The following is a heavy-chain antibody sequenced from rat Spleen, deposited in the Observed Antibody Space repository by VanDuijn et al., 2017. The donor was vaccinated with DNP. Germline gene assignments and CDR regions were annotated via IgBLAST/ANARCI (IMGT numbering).Heavy chain of an antibody. J-gene: IGHJ2*01. V-gene: IGHV5-22*01. Sequence: EVQLVESGGGLVQPGRSLRLSCGASGFTFSDYDMVWVRQAPTKGLEWVASIGSPAYAPYYADSVKGRFTISRDNAKSTLYLQMNTLRSEDMATYYCVRWNSGHFDYWGQGVMVTVSS. CDR2: IGSPAYAP. D-gene: IGHD4-3*01. CDR3: VRWNSGHFDY. CDR1: GFTFSDYD.